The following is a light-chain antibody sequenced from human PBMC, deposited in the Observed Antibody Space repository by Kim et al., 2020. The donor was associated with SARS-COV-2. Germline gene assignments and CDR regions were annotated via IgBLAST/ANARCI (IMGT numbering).Light chain of an antibody. CDR3: QQYNNWPPLT. Sequence: SPGQSDTVSRRASPSVGRNVTWYWYQPGQAPGLVLFSEGARATAAPARFSGSGYGSEFELTISSLQSEAFAVYYCQQYNNWPPLTFGPGTKVDIK. J-gene: IGKJ3*01. V-gene: IGKV3-15*01. CDR2: SEG. CDR1: PSVGRN.